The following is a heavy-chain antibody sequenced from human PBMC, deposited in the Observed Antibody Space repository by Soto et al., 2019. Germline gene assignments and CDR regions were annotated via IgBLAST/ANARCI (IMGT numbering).Heavy chain of an antibody. CDR3: TKANRYCSGANCFTFDY. CDR1: GFTFGSYA. D-gene: IGHD2-15*01. CDR2: ISGSGGST. J-gene: IGHJ4*02. V-gene: IGHV3-23*01. Sequence: GGSLRLSCTASGFTFGSYAMSWARQAPGKGLKWVSAISGSGGSTYHADSVKGRFTISRDNSKNTLYLQMNSLRAEDTAVYYCTKANRYCSGANCFTFDYWGLGSLVTVSS.